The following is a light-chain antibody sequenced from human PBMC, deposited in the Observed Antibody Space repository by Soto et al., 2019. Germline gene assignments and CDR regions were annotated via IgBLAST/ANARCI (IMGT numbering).Light chain of an antibody. CDR3: QQYGRSPLLYT. V-gene: IGKV3-20*01. CDR2: GAS. J-gene: IGKJ2*01. CDR1: QSVTNNF. Sequence: EIVLTQSPGTLSLSPGERATLSCRASQSVTNNFLAGYQQKPGQAPRLLIYGASTRAAGVPGRFRGSVSGTDFTLTITRLEPEDFAVYYCQQYGRSPLLYTFGQGTKLVVK.